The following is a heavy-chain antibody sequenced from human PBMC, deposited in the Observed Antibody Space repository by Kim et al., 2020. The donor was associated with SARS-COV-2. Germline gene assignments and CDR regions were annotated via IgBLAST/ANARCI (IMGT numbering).Heavy chain of an antibody. Sequence: ASVKVSCKASGYTFTSYAMNWVRQAPGQGLEWMGWINTNTGNPTYAQGFTGRFVFSLDTSVSTAYLQISSLKAEDTAVYYCARTLSAINYDYVWGSYRDLNFAYWGQGTLVTVSS. J-gene: IGHJ4*02. CDR1: GYTFTSYA. CDR2: INTNTGNP. D-gene: IGHD3-16*02. V-gene: IGHV7-4-1*02. CDR3: ARTLSAINYDYVWGSYRDLNFAY.